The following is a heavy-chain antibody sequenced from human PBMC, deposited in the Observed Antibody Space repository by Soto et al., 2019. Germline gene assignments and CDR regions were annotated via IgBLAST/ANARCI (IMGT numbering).Heavy chain of an antibody. D-gene: IGHD5-12*01. CDR1: GGSISSGGYY. V-gene: IGHV4-31*03. J-gene: IGHJ4*02. CDR3: ARDLSGYSGYGIYYFDY. CDR2: IYYSGST. Sequence: TLSLTCTVSGGSISSGGYYWSWIRQHPGKGLEWIGYIYYSGSTYYNPSLKSRVTISVDTSKNQFSLKLSSVTAADTAVYYCARDLSGYSGYGIYYFDYWGKGNLVTVS.